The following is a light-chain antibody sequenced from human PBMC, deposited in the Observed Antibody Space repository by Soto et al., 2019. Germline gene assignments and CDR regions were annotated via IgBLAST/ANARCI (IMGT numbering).Light chain of an antibody. V-gene: IGLV2-11*01. Sequence: QSVLTQPRSVSASPGQSVTISCTGTSGDVGGYKYVSWYQHHPGKAPKLMIYDVTKRPSGVPDRFSGSKSGNTASLTISGLQAEDEADYYCCSYAGSYWVFGGGTQLTVL. CDR1: SGDVGGYKY. J-gene: IGLJ3*02. CDR2: DVT. CDR3: CSYAGSYWV.